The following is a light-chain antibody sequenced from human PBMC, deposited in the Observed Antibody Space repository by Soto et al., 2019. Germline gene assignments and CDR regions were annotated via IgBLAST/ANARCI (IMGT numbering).Light chain of an antibody. CDR2: GAS. J-gene: IGKJ2*01. CDR1: QSVRSSF. Sequence: EIVVTQFPGTLSLSPGERATLSCRASQSVRSSFLAWFQQKPGQAPRLLIYGASSRATGIPDRCSGRGSGTDFSLTISRLSPEDFAVYYCQDYDSSPTFGQGAKLEIK. CDR3: QDYDSSPT. V-gene: IGKV3-20*01.